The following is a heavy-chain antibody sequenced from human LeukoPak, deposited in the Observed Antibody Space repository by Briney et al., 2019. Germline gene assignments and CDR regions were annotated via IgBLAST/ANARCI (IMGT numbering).Heavy chain of an antibody. Sequence: SETLSLTCTVSGGSISSSSYYWGWIRQPPGKGLEWIASIYYSGSTYYNPSLKSRVTISVDTSKNQFSLKLSSVTAADTAVYYCARSARDAFDIWGQGTMVTVSS. CDR2: IYYSGST. CDR3: ARSARDAFDI. J-gene: IGHJ3*02. V-gene: IGHV4-39*01. CDR1: GGSISSSSYY.